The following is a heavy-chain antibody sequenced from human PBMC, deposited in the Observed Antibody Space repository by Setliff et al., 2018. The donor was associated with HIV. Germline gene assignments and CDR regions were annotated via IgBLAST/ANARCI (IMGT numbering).Heavy chain of an antibody. CDR3: ARVRRGSSWTLNTLRTFDY. V-gene: IGHV1-69*13. CDR2: IIPIFGTA. Sequence: SVKVSCKASGGNFNNYALSWVRQAPGQGLEWMGGIIPIFGTANYAQKFQGGVTITADESTSTAYMELSSLRSEDTAVYYCARVRRGSSWTLNTLRTFDYWGQGTLVTVSS. CDR1: GGNFNNYA. D-gene: IGHD3-10*01. J-gene: IGHJ4*02.